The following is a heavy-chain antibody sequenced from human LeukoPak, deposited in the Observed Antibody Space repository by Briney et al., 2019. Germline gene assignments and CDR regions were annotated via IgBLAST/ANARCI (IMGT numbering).Heavy chain of an antibody. J-gene: IGHJ4*02. V-gene: IGHV3-74*01. CDR2: INNDGSST. Sequence: GGSLRLSCGASGFTFSSYWMHWVRQAPGKGLVWVSRINNDGSSTSYADSVQGRFSISRDNAKNSLYLQMNSLRAEDTAVYYCASNYYGSGSHHPDYWGQGTLVTVSS. CDR1: GFTFSSYW. CDR3: ASNYYGSGSHHPDY. D-gene: IGHD3-10*01.